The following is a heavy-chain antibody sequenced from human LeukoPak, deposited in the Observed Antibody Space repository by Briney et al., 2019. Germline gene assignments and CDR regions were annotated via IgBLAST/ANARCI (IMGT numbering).Heavy chain of an antibody. V-gene: IGHV4-34*01. D-gene: IGHD2/OR15-2a*01. CDR3: ARGLSNSI. CDR2: INHSGST. Sequence: SETLSLTCAVYGGSFSDYYWSWIRQPPGKGLEWIGEINHSGSTNYNPSLKSRVTISVDTSKNQFSLKLSSVTAADTAVYYCARGLSNSIWGQGTLVTVSS. J-gene: IGHJ4*02. CDR1: GGSFSDYY.